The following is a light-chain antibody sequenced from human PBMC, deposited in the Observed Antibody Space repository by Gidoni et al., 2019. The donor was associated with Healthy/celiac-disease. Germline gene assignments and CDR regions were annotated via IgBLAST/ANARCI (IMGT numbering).Light chain of an antibody. CDR2: EDN. Sequence: NFMFTQHPSESESPWTTVTISCTRSSGSITSDLVQWYQQRPGSSPTTVIYEDNQRPSGVPDRVSGSIYSPSNTASRTISGLKTEDEADYHCHAYYSYNQVFGGGTKLTVL. J-gene: IGLJ3*02. CDR1: SGSITSDL. V-gene: IGLV6-57*01. CDR3: HAYYSYNQV.